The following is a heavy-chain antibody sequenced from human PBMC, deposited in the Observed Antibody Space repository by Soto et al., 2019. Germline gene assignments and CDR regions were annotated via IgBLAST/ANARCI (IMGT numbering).Heavy chain of an antibody. D-gene: IGHD4-17*01. J-gene: IGHJ5*02. V-gene: IGHV3-30-3*01. CDR2: ISYDGSYK. CDR1: GFTFSSYA. Sequence: ESGGGVVQSGRSLRLSCAASGFTFSSYAVHWVRQAPGKGLDWVAAISYDGSYKYYADSVKGRFTISRDNSKNTLYLQMNSLRAEDTAVYYCAVGYGGSRRNWFDPWGQGTLVTVSS. CDR3: AVGYGGSRRNWFDP.